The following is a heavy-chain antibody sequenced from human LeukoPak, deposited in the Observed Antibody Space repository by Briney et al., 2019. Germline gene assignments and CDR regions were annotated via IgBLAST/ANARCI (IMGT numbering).Heavy chain of an antibody. D-gene: IGHD6-6*01. Sequence: GGSLRLSCAASGFTFSNYWLHWVRQAPGKGLVWVSRIDANDKTTSYADSVKGRFTISRDNSKNTLYLQMNSLRAEDTAVYYCAKDCCIAARHGAFDIWGQGTMVTVSS. CDR2: IDANDKTT. CDR1: GFTFSNYW. V-gene: IGHV3-74*01. CDR3: AKDCCIAARHGAFDI. J-gene: IGHJ3*02.